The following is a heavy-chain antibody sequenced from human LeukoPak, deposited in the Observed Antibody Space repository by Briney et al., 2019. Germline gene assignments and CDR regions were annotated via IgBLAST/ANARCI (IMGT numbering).Heavy chain of an antibody. CDR2: IIPIFGTA. J-gene: IGHJ4*02. CDR1: GGTFSSYA. D-gene: IGHD3-22*01. V-gene: IGHV1-69*13. CDR3: AFYDSSGYYLNARGPFDY. Sequence: SVKVSCKASGGTFSSYAISWVRQAPGQGLEWMGGIIPIFGTANYAQKFQGRVTITADESTSTAYMELSSLRSEDTAVYYCAFYDSSGYYLNARGPFDYWGQGTLVTVSS.